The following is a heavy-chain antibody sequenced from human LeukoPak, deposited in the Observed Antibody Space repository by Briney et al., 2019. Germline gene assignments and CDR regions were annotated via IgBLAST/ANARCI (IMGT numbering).Heavy chain of an antibody. CDR3: ARDTRSGYYDY. CDR2: IYYSGST. Sequence: PSETLSLTGTVSGGSISSYYWSWIRQPPGKGLEWIGYIYYSGSTNYNPSLKSRVTISVDTSKNQFSLKLSSVTAADTAVYYCARDTRSGYYDYWGQGTLVTVSS. V-gene: IGHV4-59*01. D-gene: IGHD3-3*01. J-gene: IGHJ4*02. CDR1: GGSISSYY.